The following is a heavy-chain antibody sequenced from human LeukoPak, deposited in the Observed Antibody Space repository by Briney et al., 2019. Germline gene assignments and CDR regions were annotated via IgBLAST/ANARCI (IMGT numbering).Heavy chain of an antibody. CDR2: ISGRNGNT. Sequence: ASVKASCKTSGFTFINKGFSWVRQAPGQGLEWMGWISGRNGNTKYAQHVQGRVTLTRDTSTSTVYMELRSLRSDDTAMYYCAKDYLPQWLPDDWGQGTLVTVSS. D-gene: IGHD6-19*01. J-gene: IGHJ4*02. CDR1: GFTFINKG. V-gene: IGHV1-18*01. CDR3: AKDYLPQWLPDD.